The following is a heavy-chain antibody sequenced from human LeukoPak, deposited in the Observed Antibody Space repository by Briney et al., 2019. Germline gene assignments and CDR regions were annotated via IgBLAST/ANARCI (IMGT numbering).Heavy chain of an antibody. V-gene: IGHV4-30-4*01. Sequence: SETLSLTCTVSGGSISSGDYYWSWIRQPPGKGLEWIGYIYYSGSTYYNPSLKSRVTISVDTSKNRFSLKLSSVTAADTAVYYCARETHDSSGYYYLGPKYFQHWGQGTLVTVSS. CDR3: ARETHDSSGYYYLGPKYFQH. CDR1: GGSISSGDYY. J-gene: IGHJ1*01. D-gene: IGHD3-22*01. CDR2: IYYSGST.